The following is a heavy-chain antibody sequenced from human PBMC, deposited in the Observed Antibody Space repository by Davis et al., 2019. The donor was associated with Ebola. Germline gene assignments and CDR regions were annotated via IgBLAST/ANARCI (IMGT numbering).Heavy chain of an antibody. J-gene: IGHJ6*02. Sequence: ASVKVSCKASGYTFTSYAMHWVRQAPGQRLEWMGWINAGNGNTKYSQKFQGRVTITRDTSASTAYMELRSLRSDDTAVYYCARDGYCSGGSCYYGYYYYGMDVWGQGTTVTVSS. V-gene: IGHV1-3*01. CDR1: GYTFTSYA. CDR3: ARDGYCSGGSCYYGYYYYGMDV. CDR2: INAGNGNT. D-gene: IGHD2-15*01.